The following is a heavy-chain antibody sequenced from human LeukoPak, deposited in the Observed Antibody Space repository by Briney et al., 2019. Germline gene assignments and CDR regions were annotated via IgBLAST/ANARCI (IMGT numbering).Heavy chain of an antibody. Sequence: PSETLYLTCAVSGYSISSGYYWGWIRQPPGKGLEWIGSIYHSGSTYYNPSLKSRVTISVDTSKNQFSLKLSSVTAADTAVYYCARDVLYYYMDVWGKGTTVTVSS. CDR1: GYSISSGYY. CDR3: ARDVLYYYMDV. CDR2: IYHSGST. V-gene: IGHV4-38-2*02. D-gene: IGHD6-6*01. J-gene: IGHJ6*03.